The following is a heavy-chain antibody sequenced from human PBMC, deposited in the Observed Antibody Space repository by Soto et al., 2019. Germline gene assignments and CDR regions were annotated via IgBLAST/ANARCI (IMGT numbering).Heavy chain of an antibody. V-gene: IGHV3-21*01. J-gene: IGHJ6*02. D-gene: IGHD4-4*01. CDR2: ISSSSSYI. CDR1: GFTISSYS. CDR3: ARDLRTTVTNYYYYGMDV. Sequence: GGSLSLSCAASGFTISSYSMNWVRQAPGKGLEWVSYISSSSSYIYNADPKKGRITISRDNAKNSLYRQMNSLRAEDTAVYYCARDLRTTVTNYYYYGMDVWGQGTTVTVSS.